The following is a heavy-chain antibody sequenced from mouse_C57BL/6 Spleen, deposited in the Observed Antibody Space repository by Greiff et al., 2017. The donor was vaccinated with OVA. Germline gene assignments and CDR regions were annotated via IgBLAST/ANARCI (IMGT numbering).Heavy chain of an antibody. V-gene: IGHV1-55*01. D-gene: IGHD1-1*01. Sequence: QVQLKQPGAELVKPGASVKMSCKASGYTFTSYWITWVKQRPGQGLEWIGDIYPGSGSTNYNEKFKSKATLTVDTSSSTAYMQLSSLTSEDSAVYYCAKRPCTTVVPHAMDYWGQGTSVTVSS. CDR3: AKRPCTTVVPHAMDY. CDR1: GYTFTSYW. CDR2: IYPGSGST. J-gene: IGHJ4*01.